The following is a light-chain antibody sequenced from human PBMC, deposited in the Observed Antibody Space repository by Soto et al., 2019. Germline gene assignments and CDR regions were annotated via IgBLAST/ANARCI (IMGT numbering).Light chain of an antibody. V-gene: IGLV2-14*01. CDR1: SSDVGGYNY. CDR3: SSYSSTSTRI. J-gene: IGLJ1*01. Sequence: SVLTQPASVSGSPGQAITISCTGTSSDVGGYNYVSWYQQHPGKAPKLMIYEVSYRPSGVSNRFSGSKSGNTASLTISGLQAEDEADYYCSSYSSTSTRIFGIGTKVTVL. CDR2: EVS.